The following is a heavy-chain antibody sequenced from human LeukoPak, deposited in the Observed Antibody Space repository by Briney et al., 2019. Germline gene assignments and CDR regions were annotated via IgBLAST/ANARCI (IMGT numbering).Heavy chain of an antibody. J-gene: IGHJ3*02. CDR3: ARDLLLAFDI. V-gene: IGHV3-21*01. CDR2: ISSSSSYI. D-gene: IGHD2-15*01. CDR1: GFAFSSYS. Sequence: PGGSLRLSCAASGFAFSSYSMNWVRQAPGEGLEWVSSISSSSSYIYYADSVKGRFTISRDNAKNSLYLQMNSLGAEDTAVYYCARDLLLAFDIWGQGTMVTVSS.